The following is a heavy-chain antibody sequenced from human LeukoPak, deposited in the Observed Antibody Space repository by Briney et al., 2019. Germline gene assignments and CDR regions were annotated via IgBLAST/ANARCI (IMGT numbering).Heavy chain of an antibody. J-gene: IGHJ4*02. D-gene: IGHD5-24*01. CDR3: ASLDGGDGYNHFDY. CDR2: IYYSGST. Sequence: TSETLSLTCTVSGGSISSYYWSWIRQPPGKGLEWIGYIYYSGSTNYNPSLQSRVTISVHTSKNQFSLKLSSVTAADTAVYYCASLDGGDGYNHFDYWGQGTLVTVSS. V-gene: IGHV4-59*01. CDR1: GGSISSYY.